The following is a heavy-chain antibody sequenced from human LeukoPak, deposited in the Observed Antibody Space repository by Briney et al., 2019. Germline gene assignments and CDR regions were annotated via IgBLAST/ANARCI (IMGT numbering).Heavy chain of an antibody. Sequence: GGSLRLSCAASGFTFTIYEMNWVRQAPGKGLEWVSYISSSRSNTIYYADSVKGRFTISRDDAKNSLYLQMNSLRAEDTAVYYCAREGGYYGSGSYYVYWGQGTLVTVSS. J-gene: IGHJ4*02. CDR2: ISSSRSNTI. D-gene: IGHD3-10*01. CDR3: AREGGYYGSGSYYVY. CDR1: GFTFTIYE. V-gene: IGHV3-48*03.